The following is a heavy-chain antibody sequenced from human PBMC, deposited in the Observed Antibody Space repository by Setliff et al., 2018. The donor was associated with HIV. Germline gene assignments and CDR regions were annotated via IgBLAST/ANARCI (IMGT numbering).Heavy chain of an antibody. D-gene: IGHD6-19*01. CDR3: ARDNPTSMSSGWYGWRYYYYMDV. J-gene: IGHJ6*03. CDR2: IIPIFGTA. CDR1: GGTFSSYA. V-gene: IGHV1-69*13. Sequence: GASVKVSCKASGGTFSSYAISWVRQAPGQGLEWMGGIIPIFGTANYAQKFQGRVTITADESTSTAYMELSSLRSEDTAVYYCARDNPTSMSSGWYGWRYYYYMDVWGKGTTVTVSS.